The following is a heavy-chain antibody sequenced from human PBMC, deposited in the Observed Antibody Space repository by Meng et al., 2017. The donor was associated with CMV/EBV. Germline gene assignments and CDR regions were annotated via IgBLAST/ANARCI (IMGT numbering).Heavy chain of an antibody. CDR3: AHRRNFYGSGGRSFDY. V-gene: IGHV2-5*01. D-gene: IGHD3-10*01. J-gene: IGHJ4*02. Sequence: SGPTLVKPTQTLTLTCTFSGFSLITSGVGVGWIRQSPGKALEWLAVIYWNGDKRYRPSLESRLSITRDTSKNQVVLTMTNMDPVDTATYYCAHRRNFYGSGGRSFDYWGQGTLVTVSS. CDR2: IYWNGDK. CDR1: GFSLITSGVG.